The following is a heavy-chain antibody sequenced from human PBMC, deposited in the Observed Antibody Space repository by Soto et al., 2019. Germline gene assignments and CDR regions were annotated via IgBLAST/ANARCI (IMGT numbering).Heavy chain of an antibody. J-gene: IGHJ4*02. CDR1: GYTFTSYG. V-gene: IGHV1-18*01. Sequence: QVQLGQSGAEVKKAGASGKVSCKASGYTFTSYGISWVRQAPGQGLEWMGWISAYNGNTNYAQKLQGRVTMTTDTSTSTAYMELRSLRSDDTAVYYCARAIRGYTVPYYFDYCRQGTLVTVSS. D-gene: IGHD5-12*01. CDR2: ISAYNGNT. CDR3: ARAIRGYTVPYYFDY.